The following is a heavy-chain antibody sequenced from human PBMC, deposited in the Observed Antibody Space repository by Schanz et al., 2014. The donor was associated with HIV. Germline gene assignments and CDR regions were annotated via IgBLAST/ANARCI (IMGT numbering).Heavy chain of an antibody. CDR2: ISRTGGST. V-gene: IGHV3-23*04. J-gene: IGHJ4*02. CDR1: GFTFSSDA. Sequence: GQLVESGGGVVQPGGSLRLSCAAFGFTFSSDAMSWVRQAPGKGLEWVSSISRTGGSTYYADSVKGRFTISRDNSKNTLYLQMNSLRAEDTAVYYCAKEAVTTFFDYWGQGTLVTVSS. CDR3: AKEAVTTFFDY. D-gene: IGHD4-4*01.